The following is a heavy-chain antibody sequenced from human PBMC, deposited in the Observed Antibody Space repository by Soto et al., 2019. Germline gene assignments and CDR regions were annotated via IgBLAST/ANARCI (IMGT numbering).Heavy chain of an antibody. CDR2: IYYSGST. Sequence: QVQLQESGPGLVKPSQTLSLTCTVSGGSISSGGYYWSWIRQHPGKGLEWIGYIYYSGSTYYNSSLKSRVTIAVDTSKNQLSLKLSSVAAADTAVYYCARAYGSGYMDVWGQGTTVTVSS. V-gene: IGHV4-31*03. CDR3: ARAYGSGYMDV. J-gene: IGHJ6*02. D-gene: IGHD3-10*01. CDR1: GGSISSGGYY.